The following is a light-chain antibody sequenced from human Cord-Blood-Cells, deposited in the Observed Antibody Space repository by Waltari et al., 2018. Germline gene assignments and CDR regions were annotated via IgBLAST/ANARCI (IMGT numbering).Light chain of an antibody. CDR2: DAS. CDR3: QQYDNLPT. Sequence: DIQMNQSPSSLSASVGDRVTITCQASQDISNYLNWYQQKPGKAPKLLIYDASNLETGVPSRFSGSGSGTDFTFTISSLQPEDIATYYCQQYDNLPTFGQGTKLEIK. CDR1: QDISNY. V-gene: IGKV1-33*01. J-gene: IGKJ2*01.